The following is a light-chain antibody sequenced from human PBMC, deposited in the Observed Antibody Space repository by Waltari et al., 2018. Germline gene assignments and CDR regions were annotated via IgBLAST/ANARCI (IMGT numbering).Light chain of an antibody. CDR3: QHYDNWPVT. J-gene: IGKJ5*01. CDR2: DAS. Sequence: EIVMTQSPATLSVSPGDRATISCRASQSVSSNLAWYQQKPGQAPRLLIYDASTRATGIPARFSGSGSGTESTLTISSLQSEDFAVYYCQHYDNWPVTFGQGARLEIK. V-gene: IGKV3-15*01. CDR1: QSVSSN.